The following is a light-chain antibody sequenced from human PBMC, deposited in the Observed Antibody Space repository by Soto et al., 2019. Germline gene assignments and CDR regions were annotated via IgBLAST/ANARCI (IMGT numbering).Light chain of an antibody. V-gene: IGKV1-6*01. CDR2: AAS. Sequence: AIQMTQSPSSLSASVGDRVTITCRASQGIRNDLGWYQQRPGRAPKLLIYAASSLQSGVPSRFSGSGSGTDFTLTISSLQPEDFATYYCLQDYNYPRTFGQGTKVEIK. CDR1: QGIRND. CDR3: LQDYNYPRT. J-gene: IGKJ1*01.